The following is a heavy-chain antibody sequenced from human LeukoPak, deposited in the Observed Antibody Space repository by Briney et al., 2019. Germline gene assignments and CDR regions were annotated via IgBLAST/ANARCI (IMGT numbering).Heavy chain of an antibody. CDR2: ISGDGGTT. D-gene: IGHD1-1*01. CDR3: AKHNWNYDS. Sequence: GGSLRLSCAASGFTFDDYSMHWVRHAPGKGLEWVSLISGDGGTTYYADSVKGRFTISRDNSKNSLYLQMSSLRTEDTALYYCAKHNWNYDSWGQGTLVTVSS. J-gene: IGHJ5*01. V-gene: IGHV3-43*02. CDR1: GFTFDDYS.